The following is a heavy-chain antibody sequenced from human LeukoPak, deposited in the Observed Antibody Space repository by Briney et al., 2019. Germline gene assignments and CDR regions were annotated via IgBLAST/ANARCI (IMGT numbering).Heavy chain of an antibody. CDR2: ISGGGGRT. V-gene: IGHV3-23*01. J-gene: IGHJ4*02. Sequence: HPGGSLRLSCAASGFTFSSYAMSWVRQAPGKGLEWVSAISGGGGRTYYADSVKGRFTISRENSKNTLYLQMNSLRAEDTAVYYCAKAYYGSGSDLDYWGQGTLVTVSS. CDR3: AKAYYGSGSDLDY. D-gene: IGHD3-10*01. CDR1: GFTFSSYA.